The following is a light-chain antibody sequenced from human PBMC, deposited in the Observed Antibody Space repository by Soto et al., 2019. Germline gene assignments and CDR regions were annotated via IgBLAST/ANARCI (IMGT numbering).Light chain of an antibody. Sequence: ETVLTQSPATLSLSPGERATLSGKASQSVSSYLAWYQQKPGQAPRLLIYDASNRATGIPARFSGSGSGTDFTLTISSLEPEDFAVYYCQQRSNWPLTFGGGTKVDI. V-gene: IGKV3-11*01. CDR2: DAS. J-gene: IGKJ4*01. CDR3: QQRSNWPLT. CDR1: QSVSSY.